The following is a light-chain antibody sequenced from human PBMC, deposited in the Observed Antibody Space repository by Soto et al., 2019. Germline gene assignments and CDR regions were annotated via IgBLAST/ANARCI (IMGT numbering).Light chain of an antibody. J-gene: IGKJ1*01. CDR2: DAS. Sequence: DIQMTHSPSTLSASGGCRFSITFLASQSSSRWWAWYQQNPGKAPKLRIYDASTLESGVPSRFSGSGSGTEFTLAISSLQPDDFATYYCQQYDNYRAFGQGTKV. CDR1: QSSSRW. CDR3: QQYDNYRA. V-gene: IGKV1-5*01.